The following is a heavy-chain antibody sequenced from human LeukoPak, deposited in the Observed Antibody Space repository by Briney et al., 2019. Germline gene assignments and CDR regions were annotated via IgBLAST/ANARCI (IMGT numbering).Heavy chain of an antibody. V-gene: IGHV3-74*01. J-gene: IGHJ4*02. CDR1: GFTFSSYG. Sequence: GGSLRLSCAASGFTFSSYGMRWVRQAPGRGLVWVARVDRYGRSTSYAESVKGRFTISRDNAKNTLDLQMDSLRAEDTAVYYCAKDLWGDRDGFFDSWGQGSLVTVAS. CDR3: AKDLWGDRDGFFDS. CDR2: VDRYGRST. D-gene: IGHD2-21*01.